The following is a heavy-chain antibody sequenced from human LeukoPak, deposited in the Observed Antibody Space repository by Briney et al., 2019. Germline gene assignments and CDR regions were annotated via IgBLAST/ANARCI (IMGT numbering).Heavy chain of an antibody. J-gene: IGHJ4*02. Sequence: GGSLRLSCAASGFIFSSYGMSWVRQAPGKGLEWVSYINGPSDTIYYADSVKGRFSISRDNAKYSVYLQMSSLRAEDTAVYYCTTYGRDGYRGYFWGQGALVTVSS. V-gene: IGHV3-48*04. CDR1: GFIFSSYG. D-gene: IGHD5-24*01. CDR2: INGPSDTI. CDR3: TTYGRDGYRGYF.